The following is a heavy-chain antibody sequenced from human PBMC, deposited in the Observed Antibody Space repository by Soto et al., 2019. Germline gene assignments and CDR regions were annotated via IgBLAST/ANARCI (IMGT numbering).Heavy chain of an antibody. V-gene: IGHV1-45*02. Sequence: ASVKVSCKASGYTFTYRYLHWVRQAPGQALEWMGWITPFNGNTNYAQKFQDRVTITRDRSMSTAYMELSSLRSEDTAMYYCAVAGTGAFDIWGQGTMVTVSS. CDR2: ITPFNGNT. CDR3: AVAGTGAFDI. J-gene: IGHJ3*02. D-gene: IGHD6-19*01. CDR1: GYTFTYRY.